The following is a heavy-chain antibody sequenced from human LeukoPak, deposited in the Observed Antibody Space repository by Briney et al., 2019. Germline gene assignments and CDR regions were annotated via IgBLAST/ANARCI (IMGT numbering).Heavy chain of an antibody. V-gene: IGHV1-2*02. CDR1: GYTFTGYY. Sequence: ASVKVSCKASGYTFTGYYMHWVRQAPGQGLEWMGWINPNSGGTNYAQKFQGRVTMTRDTSISTAYMELSRLRSDDTAVYYCARAIVLVVYAVRGASDIWGQGTMVTVSS. D-gene: IGHD2-8*02. CDR2: INPNSGGT. J-gene: IGHJ3*02. CDR3: ARAIVLVVYAVRGASDI.